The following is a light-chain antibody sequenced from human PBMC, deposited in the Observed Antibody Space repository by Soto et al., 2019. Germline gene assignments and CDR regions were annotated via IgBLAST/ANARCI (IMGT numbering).Light chain of an antibody. J-gene: IGKJ1*01. CDR2: GAS. CDR1: QSVSSSY. Sequence: VLSQSPGTLSLTPGERATLSCRASQSVSSSYLAWYQQKPGQAPRLLIYGASSRATGIPDRFSGSGSGTDFTLTISRLEPEDFAVYYCQQYGSSPWTFGQGTKVDVK. CDR3: QQYGSSPWT. V-gene: IGKV3-20*01.